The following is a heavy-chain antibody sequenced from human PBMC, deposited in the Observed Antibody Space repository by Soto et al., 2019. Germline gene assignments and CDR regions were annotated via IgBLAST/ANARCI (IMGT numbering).Heavy chain of an antibody. CDR3: ARDLGETGTTGGRWFDP. CDR1: GYTFTSYY. V-gene: IGHV1-46*01. J-gene: IGHJ5*02. CDR2: INPSGGST. Sequence: ASVKVSCKASGYTFTSYYMHWLRHSPGQGLEWMGIINPSGGSTSYAQKFQGRVTMTRDTSTSTVYMELSSLRSEDTAVYYCARDLGETGTTGGRWFDPWGQGTLVTVSS. D-gene: IGHD1-1*01.